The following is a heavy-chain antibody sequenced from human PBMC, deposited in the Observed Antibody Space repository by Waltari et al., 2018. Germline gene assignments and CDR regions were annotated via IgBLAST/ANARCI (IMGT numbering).Heavy chain of an antibody. Sequence: EVQLVESGGGLVKPGGSLRLSCAASGFTFSSYSMNWVRQAPGKGLDWVSSISSSSSYIYYADSVKGRFTISRDNAKNSLYLQMNSLRAEDTAVYYCACSGGSCYDYWGQGTLVTVSS. CDR1: GFTFSSYS. CDR3: ACSGGSCYDY. J-gene: IGHJ4*02. V-gene: IGHV3-21*01. D-gene: IGHD2-15*01. CDR2: ISSSSSYI.